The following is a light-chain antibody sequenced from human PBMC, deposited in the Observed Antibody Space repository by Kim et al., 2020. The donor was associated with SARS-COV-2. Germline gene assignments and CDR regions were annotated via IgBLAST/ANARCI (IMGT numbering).Light chain of an antibody. CDR1: SGSIASNY. V-gene: IGLV6-57*02. CDR3: QSYDSSNVV. CDR2: EDN. J-gene: IGLJ2*01. Sequence: GKTVTISCTATSGSIASNYVQWYQQRPGSAPTTVIYEDNQRPSGVPDRFSGSIDNSSNSASLTISGLKTEDEADYYCQSYDSSNVVFGGGTQLTVL.